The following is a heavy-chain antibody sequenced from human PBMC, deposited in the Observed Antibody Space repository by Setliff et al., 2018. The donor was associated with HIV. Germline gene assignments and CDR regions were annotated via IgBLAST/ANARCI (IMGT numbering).Heavy chain of an antibody. CDR3: ARDYIHVFDI. J-gene: IGHJ3*02. CDR2: INSASGGT. Sequence: ASVKVSCKASGYTFTDNYIHWVRQALGQGLEWMAWINSASGGTNYAQNFQGRVTVTRDTSINTVYLEVNGLKSDDTAVYCCARDYIHVFDIWGQGTMVTVSS. V-gene: IGHV1-2*02. CDR1: GYTFTDNY.